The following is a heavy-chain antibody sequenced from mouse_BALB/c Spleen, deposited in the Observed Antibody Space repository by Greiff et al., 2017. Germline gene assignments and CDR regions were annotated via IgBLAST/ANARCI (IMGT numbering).Heavy chain of an antibody. V-gene: IGHV1-26*01. CDR2: INPNNGDT. CDR1: GYTFTDYY. Sequence: EVQLQPSGPELVKPGASVKMSCKASGYTFTDYYMKWAKQSHGKSLEWIGDINPNNGDTFYNQKFKGKATLTVDKSSSTAYMQLNSLTSEDSAVYYCAREGLWGRYFDVWGAGTTVTVSS. CDR3: AREGLWGRYFDV. D-gene: IGHD2-13*01. J-gene: IGHJ1*01.